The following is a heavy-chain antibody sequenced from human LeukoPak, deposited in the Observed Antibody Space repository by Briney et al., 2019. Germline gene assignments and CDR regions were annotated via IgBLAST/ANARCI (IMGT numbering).Heavy chain of an antibody. CDR2: INHSGST. Sequence: PSETLSLTCAVYGGSFSGYYWSWIRQPPGKGLEWIGEINHSGSTNYNPSLKSRVTISVDTSKNQFSLKLSSVTAADTAVYYCARVSLAAANDYWGQGTLVTVSS. D-gene: IGHD2-15*01. V-gene: IGHV4-34*01. CDR1: GGSFSGYY. J-gene: IGHJ4*02. CDR3: ARVSLAAANDY.